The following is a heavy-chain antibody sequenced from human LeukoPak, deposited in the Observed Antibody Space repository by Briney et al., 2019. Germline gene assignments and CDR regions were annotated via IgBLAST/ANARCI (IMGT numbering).Heavy chain of an antibody. J-gene: IGHJ5*02. Sequence: GGSLRLSCAASGFTFSSYAMSWVRQAPGKGLEWVSAISGSGGSTYYADSVKGRFTISRDNSKNTLYLQMNSLRAEDTAVYYCAKSRWFGELLPNNWFDPWGQGTLVTVSS. CDR2: ISGSGGST. D-gene: IGHD3-10*01. CDR3: AKSRWFGELLPNNWFDP. V-gene: IGHV3-23*01. CDR1: GFTFSSYA.